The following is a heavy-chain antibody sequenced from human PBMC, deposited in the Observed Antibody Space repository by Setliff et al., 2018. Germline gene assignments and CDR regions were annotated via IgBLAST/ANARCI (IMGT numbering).Heavy chain of an antibody. CDR2: ISHGVST. Sequence: SETLSLTCTVSGAPVSSFDYYWSWIRQPPGKGLEYIGHISHGVSTSYSPSLKSRLSISADTSKNQFSLKLTSVTAADTAVYYCARTHCTTTSCFYFHYWGQGTVVTVSS. J-gene: IGHJ4*02. CDR1: GAPVSSFDYY. D-gene: IGHD2-2*01. CDR3: ARTHCTTTSCFYFHY. V-gene: IGHV4-30-4*01.